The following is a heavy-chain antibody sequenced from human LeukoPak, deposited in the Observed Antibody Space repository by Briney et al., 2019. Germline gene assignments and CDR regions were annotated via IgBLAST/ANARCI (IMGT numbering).Heavy chain of an antibody. CDR1: GLTFSSYS. CDR3: ARDAGSGSYWDYYYYYMDV. Sequence: GGSLRLSCAASGLTFSSYSMNWVRQAPGKGLEWVSYISTSSSTIYYADSVKGRFTISRDNAKNSLYLQMNYLRAEDTAVYYCARDAGSGSYWDYYYYYMDVWGKGTTVTVSS. V-gene: IGHV3-48*01. J-gene: IGHJ6*03. CDR2: ISTSSSTI. D-gene: IGHD3-10*01.